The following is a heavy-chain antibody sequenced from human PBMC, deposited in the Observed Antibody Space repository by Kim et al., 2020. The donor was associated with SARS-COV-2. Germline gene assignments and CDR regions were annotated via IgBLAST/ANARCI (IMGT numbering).Heavy chain of an antibody. D-gene: IGHD3-10*01. CDR2: IKSKTDGGTT. CDR3: TTDLFPQGAKNYYGSGSYYNAGK. CDR1: GFTFSNAW. Sequence: GGSLRLSCAASGFTFSNAWMSWVRQAPGKGLEWVGRIKSKTDGGTTDYAAPVKGRFTISRDDSKNTLYLQMNSLKTEDTAVYYCTTDLFPQGAKNYYGSGSYYNAGKWGQGTLVTVSS. V-gene: IGHV3-15*01. J-gene: IGHJ4*02.